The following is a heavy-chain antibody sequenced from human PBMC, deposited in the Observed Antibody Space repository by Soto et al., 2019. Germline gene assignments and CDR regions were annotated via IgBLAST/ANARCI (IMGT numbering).Heavy chain of an antibody. CDR3: ARAGTQGLRLGRPRYYYGMDV. Sequence: SVKVSCKASGGTFSSYAISWVRQAPGQGLEWMGRIIPILGIANYAQKFQGRVTITADKSTSTAYMELSSLRSEDTAVYYCARAGTQGLRLGRPRYYYGMDVWG. CDR1: GGTFSSYA. J-gene: IGHJ6*02. V-gene: IGHV1-69*04. CDR2: IIPILGIA. D-gene: IGHD2-21*02.